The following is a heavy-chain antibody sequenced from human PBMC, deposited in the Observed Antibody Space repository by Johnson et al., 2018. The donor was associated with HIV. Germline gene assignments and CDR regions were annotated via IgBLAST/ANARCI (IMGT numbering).Heavy chain of an antibody. J-gene: IGHJ3*02. CDR1: GFTFSSYA. Sequence: QMQLVESGGGVVQPGRSLRLSCAASGFTFSSYAMHWVRQAPGPGLEWVALVSYDGRNQYHAASVKGRFTISRDNAKNSLDLQLNSLRAEDTAVYYCAKDLGNWDSPRSAFDMWGQGTMVTVSS. D-gene: IGHD1/OR15-1a*01. CDR2: VSYDGRNQ. CDR3: AKDLGNWDSPRSAFDM. V-gene: IGHV3-30-3*01.